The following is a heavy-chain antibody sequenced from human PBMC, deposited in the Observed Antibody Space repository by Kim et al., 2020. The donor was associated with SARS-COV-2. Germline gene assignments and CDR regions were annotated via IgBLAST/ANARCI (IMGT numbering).Heavy chain of an antibody. CDR3: SRGMYSSPPSPSPYYYGMDV. Sequence: RFTISRDNSKNTLYLQMNSLRAEDTAVYYCSRGMYSSPPSPSPYYYGMDVWGQGTTVTVSS. V-gene: IGHV3-30*03. D-gene: IGHD6-13*01. J-gene: IGHJ6*02.